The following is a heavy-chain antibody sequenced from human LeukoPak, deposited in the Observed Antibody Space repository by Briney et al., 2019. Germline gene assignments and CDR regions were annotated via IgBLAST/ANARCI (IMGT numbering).Heavy chain of an antibody. CDR1: GVTFTSYA. Sequence: PGGSLRLSCGASGVTFTSYAMTWVRQAPGKGLEWVSAISGSGGRTYYPDSVKGRFTVSRDNSKNTLYLQINSLRAEDTAVYYCARTRVGATSGPDCYLLSWGQGTLVTVSS. CDR2: ISGSGGRT. J-gene: IGHJ5*02. V-gene: IGHV3-23*01. CDR3: ARTRVGATSGPDCYLLS. D-gene: IGHD1-26*01.